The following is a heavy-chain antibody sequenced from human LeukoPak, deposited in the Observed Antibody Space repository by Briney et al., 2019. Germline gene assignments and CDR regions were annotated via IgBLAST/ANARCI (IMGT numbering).Heavy chain of an antibody. Sequence: SQTLSLTCAISGDIVSSNSVTWNWIRQSPSRGLEWLGRTYYRSTWYNDYAVSVRGRITVNPDTSKNQFSLHLNSVTPEDTAVYYCARRLAQYDCFDPWGQGILVTVSS. V-gene: IGHV6-1*01. CDR3: ARRLAQYDCFDP. J-gene: IGHJ5*02. CDR2: TYYRSTWYN. CDR1: GDIVSSNSVT. D-gene: IGHD3-9*01.